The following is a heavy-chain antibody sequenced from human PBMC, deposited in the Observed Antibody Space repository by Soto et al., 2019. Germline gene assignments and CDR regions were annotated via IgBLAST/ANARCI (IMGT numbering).Heavy chain of an antibody. D-gene: IGHD3-16*01. CDR3: ARGGIRVGMDV. Sequence: KPSETLSLTCTVSGGSISSGCYYWSWIRQHPGKGLEWIGYIYYSGSTYHNPSLKRRATISVDTSKNQFSLKLSSVTAAETAVYYCARGGIRVGMDVWDQGTSVTVSS. J-gene: IGHJ6*02. V-gene: IGHV4-31*03. CDR1: GGSISSGCYY. CDR2: IYYSGST.